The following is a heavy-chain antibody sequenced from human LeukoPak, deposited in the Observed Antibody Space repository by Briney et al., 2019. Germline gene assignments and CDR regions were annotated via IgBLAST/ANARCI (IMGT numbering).Heavy chain of an antibody. CDR1: GGSISSGGYY. CDR3: ARRESSYFDAFDI. D-gene: IGHD2/OR15-2a*01. V-gene: IGHV4-31*03. Sequence: SETLSLTCTVSGGSISSGGYYWSWIRQHPGKGLEWIGYIYYSGSTYYNPSLKSRVTISVDTSKSQFSLKLSSVTAADTAVYYCARRESSYFDAFDIWGQGTMVTVSS. J-gene: IGHJ3*02. CDR2: IYYSGST.